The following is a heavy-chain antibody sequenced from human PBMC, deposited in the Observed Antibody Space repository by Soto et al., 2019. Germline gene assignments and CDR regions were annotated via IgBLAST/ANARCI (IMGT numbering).Heavy chain of an antibody. J-gene: IGHJ6*02. V-gene: IGHV4-39*07. D-gene: IGHD5-18*01. Sequence: SETLSLTCTVSGGSISSSSYYWNWIRQPPGKGLEWIGEINHSGSTNYNPSLKSRVTISVDTSKNQFSLKLSSVTAADTAVYYCARDRRGAGYSYGYYYYYGMDVWGQGTTVTVSS. CDR3: ARDRRGAGYSYGYYYYYGMDV. CDR2: INHSGST. CDR1: GGSISSSSYY.